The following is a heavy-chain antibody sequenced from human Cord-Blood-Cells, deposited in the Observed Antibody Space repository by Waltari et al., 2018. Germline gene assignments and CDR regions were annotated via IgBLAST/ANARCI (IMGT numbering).Heavy chain of an antibody. Sequence: EVQLLESGGGLVQPGGSLRLSCAASGFTLSVHGMSWVGQAPGKGLEWVSAISGSGGSTYYADSVKGRFTISRDNSKNTLYLQMNSLRAEDTAVYYCAREAFLQNAFDIWGQGTMVTVSS. V-gene: IGHV3-23*01. D-gene: IGHD1-1*01. CDR1: GFTLSVHG. J-gene: IGHJ3*02. CDR3: AREAFLQNAFDI. CDR2: ISGSGGST.